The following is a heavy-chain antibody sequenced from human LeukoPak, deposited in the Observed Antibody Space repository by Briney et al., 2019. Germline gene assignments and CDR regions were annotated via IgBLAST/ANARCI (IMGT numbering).Heavy chain of an antibody. CDR3: ARGDIVVLPAGIPHNWFDP. V-gene: IGHV1-8*01. Sequence: ASVKVSCKASGYTFTSYDINWVRRATGQGLEWMGWMNPNSGNTGYAQKFQGRVTMTRNTSISTAYMELRSLRSDDTAVYYCARGDIVVLPAGIPHNWFDPWGQGTLVTVS. J-gene: IGHJ5*02. CDR1: GYTFTSYD. CDR2: MNPNSGNT. D-gene: IGHD2-2*02.